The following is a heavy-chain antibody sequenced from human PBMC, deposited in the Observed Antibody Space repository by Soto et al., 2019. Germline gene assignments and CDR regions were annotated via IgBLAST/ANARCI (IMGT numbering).Heavy chain of an antibody. V-gene: IGHV3-11*01. CDR1: GFTFSDYY. Sequence: QVQLVESGGGLVKPGGSLRLSGAASGFTFSDYYMSWIRQAPGEGLEWLSYISGSGSTIYYAYSVKGRFTISRDNATDSLYLQMSSLRAVDTAVYYCARGVSLWFGSQFADWGQGTLVTVSS. CDR3: ARGVSLWFGSQFAD. CDR2: ISGSGSTI. D-gene: IGHD3-10*01. J-gene: IGHJ4*02.